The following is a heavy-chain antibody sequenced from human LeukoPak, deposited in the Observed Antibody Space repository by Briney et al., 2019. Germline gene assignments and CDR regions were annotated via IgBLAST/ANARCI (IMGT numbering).Heavy chain of an antibody. D-gene: IGHD3-3*01. CDR1: GFTFSSYS. Sequence: GGSLRLSCAASGFTFSSYSMNWVRQAPGKGPEWVSSISSSSSYIYYADSVKGRFTISRDNAKNSLYLQMNSLRAEDTAVYYCASAKEWLSNNPFDYWGQGTLVTVSS. V-gene: IGHV3-21*01. CDR2: ISSSSSYI. J-gene: IGHJ4*02. CDR3: ASAKEWLSNNPFDY.